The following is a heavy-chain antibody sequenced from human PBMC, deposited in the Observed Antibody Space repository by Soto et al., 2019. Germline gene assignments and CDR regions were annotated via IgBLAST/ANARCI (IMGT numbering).Heavy chain of an antibody. CDR1: GFTFSSYA. Sequence: GGSLRLSCAASGFTFSSYAMIWVRQAPGKGLECVSSISSGANTYYTDSVRGRFTISRDNSKNSLYLQMSSLRADDTAIYYCAKASATVKSDGMDVWGQGTTVTVSS. CDR3: AKASATVKSDGMDV. CDR2: ISSGANT. V-gene: IGHV3-23*01. J-gene: IGHJ6*02.